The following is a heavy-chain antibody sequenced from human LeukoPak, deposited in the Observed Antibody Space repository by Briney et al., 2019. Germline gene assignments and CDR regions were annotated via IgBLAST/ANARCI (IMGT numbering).Heavy chain of an antibody. J-gene: IGHJ4*02. V-gene: IGHV3-48*03. D-gene: IGHD2-2*01. Sequence: GGSLRLSCAASGFTFSSYEMNWVRQAPGKGLEWVSYISSSGSTIYYADSVKGRFTISRDNAKNSLYLQMNSLRAEDTAVYYCAREEIVPAAYFDYWGQGTLVTVSS. CDR2: ISSSGSTI. CDR1: GFTFSSYE. CDR3: AREEIVPAAYFDY.